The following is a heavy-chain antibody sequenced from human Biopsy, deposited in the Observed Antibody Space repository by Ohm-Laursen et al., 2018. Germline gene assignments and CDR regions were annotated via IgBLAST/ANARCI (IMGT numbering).Heavy chain of an antibody. CDR3: ARADPPLFYYGSGSSNWFDP. CDR2: MNHDSGNT. D-gene: IGHD3-10*01. J-gene: IGHJ5*02. CDR1: GYTFTSYE. Sequence: ASVKVSCNTSGYTFTSYETNWVRQATGQGLEWMGWMNHDSGNTGYAQNFQGRVTMTRNTSISTAYMELSSLRSEDTAVYFCARADPPLFYYGSGSSNWFDPWGQGTLVTVSS. V-gene: IGHV1-8*01.